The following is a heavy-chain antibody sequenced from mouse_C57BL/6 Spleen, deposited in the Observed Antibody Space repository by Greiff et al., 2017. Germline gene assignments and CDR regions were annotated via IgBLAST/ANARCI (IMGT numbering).Heavy chain of an antibody. V-gene: IGHV2-5*01. D-gene: IGHD1-1*01. CDR2: IWRGGST. J-gene: IGHJ4*01. CDR1: GFSLTSYG. Sequence: VQGVESGPGLVQPSQSLSITCTVSGFSLTSYGVHWVRQSPGKGLEWLGVIWRGGSTDYNAAFMSRLSITKDNSKSQVFFKMNSLQADDTAIYYCAKRGSSLGAMDYWGQGTSVTVSS. CDR3: AKRGSSLGAMDY.